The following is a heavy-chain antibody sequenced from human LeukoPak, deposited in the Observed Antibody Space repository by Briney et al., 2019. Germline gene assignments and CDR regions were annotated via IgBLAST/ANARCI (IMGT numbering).Heavy chain of an antibody. CDR1: GYTFTGYY. V-gene: IGHV1-2*02. D-gene: IGHD5-24*01. CDR3: AKDLATIGGMGGKGDY. CDR2: INPNSGGT. Sequence: ASVKVSCKASGYTFTGYYMHWVRQAPGQGLEWMGWINPNSGGTNYAQKFQGRVTMTRDTSISTAYMELSRLRSDDTAVYYCAKDLATIGGMGGKGDYWGQGTLVTVSS. J-gene: IGHJ4*02.